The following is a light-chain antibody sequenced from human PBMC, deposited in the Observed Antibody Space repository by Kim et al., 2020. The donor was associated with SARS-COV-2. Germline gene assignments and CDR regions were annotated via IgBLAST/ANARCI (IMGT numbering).Light chain of an antibody. CDR3: QTWDSGIQV. Sequence: ASVKLTCTLSSAHETYASAWHQKQPDKGPRFLMKVNSGGSHSRGDGIPERFSGSSSGAERYLSISSLQSEDEADYYCQTWDSGIQVFGGGTQLTVL. J-gene: IGLJ3*02. CDR2: VNSGGSH. CDR1: SAHETYA. V-gene: IGLV4-69*01.